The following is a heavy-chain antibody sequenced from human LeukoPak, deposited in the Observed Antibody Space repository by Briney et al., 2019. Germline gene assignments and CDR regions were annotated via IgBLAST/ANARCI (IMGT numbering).Heavy chain of an antibody. V-gene: IGHV4-61*02. CDR2: IYTSGST. CDR1: GGSISSGSYY. CDR3: ARGPRYCSSTSCYTRRGLVDCYYYYMDV. Sequence: SETLSLTCTVSGGSISSGSYYWSWIRQPAGKGLEWIGRIYTSGSTNYNPSLKSRVTISVGTSKNQFSLKLSSVTAADTAEYYCARGPRYCSSTSCYTRRGLVDCYYYYMDVWGKGTTVTVSS. J-gene: IGHJ6*03. D-gene: IGHD2-2*02.